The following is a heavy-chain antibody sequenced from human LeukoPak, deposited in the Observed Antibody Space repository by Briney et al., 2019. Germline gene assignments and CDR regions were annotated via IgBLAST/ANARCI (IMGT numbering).Heavy chain of an antibody. V-gene: IGHV3-7*05. D-gene: IGHD2-15*01. CDR1: GFPFNRSC. CDR3: AREGADCSSGSCYGYFDL. Sequence: GGSLRLSCAVSGFPFNRSCMSWVRQAPGKGLEWVANIKQDGSEEYYVYSVKGRFTISRDNAKNSLYLQLSSLRAEDTAVYYCAREGADCSSGSCYGYFDLWARGTLVTVSS. J-gene: IGHJ2*01. CDR2: IKQDGSEE.